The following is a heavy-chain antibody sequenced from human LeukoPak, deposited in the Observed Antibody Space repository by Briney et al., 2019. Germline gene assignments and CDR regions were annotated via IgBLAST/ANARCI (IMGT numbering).Heavy chain of an antibody. Sequence: PETLSLTCTVSGGSISSSSYYWGWIRQPPGKGLEWIGSIYYSGSTYYNPSLKSRVTISVDTSKNQFSVKLRSVTAADTAVYYCGGWLLRLDAFDIWGQGTMVTVSS. J-gene: IGHJ3*02. CDR1: GGSISSSSYY. CDR2: IYYSGST. V-gene: IGHV4-39*07. CDR3: GGWLLRLDAFDI. D-gene: IGHD3-22*01.